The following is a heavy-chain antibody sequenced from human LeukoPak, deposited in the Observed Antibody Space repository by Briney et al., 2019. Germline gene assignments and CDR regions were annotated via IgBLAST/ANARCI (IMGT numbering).Heavy chain of an antibody. CDR3: ATGRYSSSPLDY. Sequence: PGGPLRLSCAASGFTFSSYWMSWVRQAPGKGLEWVANIKQDGSEKYYVDSVKGRFTISRDNAKNSLYLQMNSLRAEDTAVYYCATGRYSSSPLDYWGQGTLVTVSS. J-gene: IGHJ4*02. V-gene: IGHV3-7*01. D-gene: IGHD6-6*01. CDR2: IKQDGSEK. CDR1: GFTFSSYW.